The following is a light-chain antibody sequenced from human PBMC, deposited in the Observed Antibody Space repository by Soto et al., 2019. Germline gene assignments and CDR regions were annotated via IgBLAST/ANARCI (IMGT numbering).Light chain of an antibody. Sequence: QSALTQHASVSGSTGQSITISCTGTSSDVGRYNYVSWYQQHPGKAPKLMIYDVNTRPSGVSNRFSGSKSGNTASLTISGLQAEDEADYYCSSFTASTTQVFGPGTKLTVL. CDR1: SSDVGRYNY. CDR3: SSFTASTTQV. CDR2: DVN. V-gene: IGLV2-14*03. J-gene: IGLJ1*01.